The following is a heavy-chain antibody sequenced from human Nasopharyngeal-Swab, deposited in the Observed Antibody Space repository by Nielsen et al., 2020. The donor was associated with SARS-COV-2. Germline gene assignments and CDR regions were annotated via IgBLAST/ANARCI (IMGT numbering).Heavy chain of an antibody. CDR2: MNPNSGNT. Sequence: ASVKVSCKASGYTFTSYDINWVRQATGQGLEWVGWMNPNSGNTGYAQKFQGRVTMTRNTSISTAYMELSSLRSEDTAVYYCAAQPLVVAATGGFDPWGQGTLVTVSS. CDR1: GYTFTSYD. CDR3: AAQPLVVAATGGFDP. J-gene: IGHJ5*02. D-gene: IGHD2-15*01. V-gene: IGHV1-8*01.